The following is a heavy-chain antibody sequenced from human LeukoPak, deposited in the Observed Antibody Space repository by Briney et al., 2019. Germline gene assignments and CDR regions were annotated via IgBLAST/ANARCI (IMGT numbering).Heavy chain of an antibody. CDR2: INHSGST. CDR3: ARGNRRGSSVWYNY. CDR1: GGSFSNYF. V-gene: IGHV4-34*01. D-gene: IGHD6-19*01. J-gene: IGHJ4*02. Sequence: PSETLSLTCAVYGGSFSNYFLTWIRQPPGKVLEWIGEINHSGSTNYNPSLKSRATISVDTSKNQFSLKVRSVTAADTAVYYCARGNRRGSSVWYNYWGQGSLVTVSS.